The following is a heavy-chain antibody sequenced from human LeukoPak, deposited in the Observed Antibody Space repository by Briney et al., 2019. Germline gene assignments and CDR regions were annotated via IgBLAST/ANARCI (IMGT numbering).Heavy chain of an antibody. CDR3: ARNQQLGGHSYYYYGMDV. J-gene: IGHJ6*02. CDR2: ISGGGVTT. CDR1: GFTSIAYA. Sequence: GGSLRLSCVGSGFTSIAYALTWARQAPGKGLEWVSGISGGGVTTYYADSVKGRFTTSRDNSKNTLYLQMNSLRADDTAIYYCARNQQLGGHSYYYYGMDVWGQGTTVTVSS. V-gene: IGHV3-23*01. D-gene: IGHD3-16*01.